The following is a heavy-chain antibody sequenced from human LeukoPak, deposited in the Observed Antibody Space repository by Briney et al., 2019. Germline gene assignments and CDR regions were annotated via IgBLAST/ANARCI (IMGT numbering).Heavy chain of an antibody. CDR3: ARGGVDYDYVWGSYRRNRHFDY. CDR1: GGSVSSGSLY. D-gene: IGHD3-16*02. CDR2: IYYSGST. J-gene: IGHJ4*02. V-gene: IGHV4-61*01. Sequence: SETLSLTCTVSGGSVSSGSLYWSWIRQPPGKELEWIGYIYYSGSTKYNPSLKSRVTISVDTSKNQFSLKLSSVTAADTAVYYCARGGVDYDYVWGSYRRNRHFDYWGQGTLVTVSS.